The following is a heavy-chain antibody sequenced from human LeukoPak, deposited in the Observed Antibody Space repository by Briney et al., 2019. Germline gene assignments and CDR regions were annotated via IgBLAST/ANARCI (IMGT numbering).Heavy chain of an antibody. V-gene: IGHV4-34*01. CDR2: INHSGST. D-gene: IGHD6-19*01. CDR3: ARRGVAGMAY. Sequence: SETLSLTCAVYGGSFSGYYWSWIRQPPGKGLEWIGEINHSGSTNYNPSLKSRVTISVDTSKNQFSLKLSSVTAADTAVYYCARRGVAGMAYWGQGTLVTVSS. CDR1: GGSFSGYY. J-gene: IGHJ4*02.